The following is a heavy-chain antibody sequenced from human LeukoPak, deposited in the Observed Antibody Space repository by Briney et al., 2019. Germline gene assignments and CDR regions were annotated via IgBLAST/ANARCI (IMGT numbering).Heavy chain of an antibody. CDR2: ISSNGGST. CDR3: ARGPYGSGSYHFDY. V-gene: IGHV3-64*01. Sequence: GGSLRLSCAASGFTFSSYAMHWVRQAPGKGLEYVSAISSNGGSTYYANSVKDRFTISRDNSINTLYLQMGSLRAEDMAVYYCARGPYGSGSYHFDYWGQGTLVTVSS. CDR1: GFTFSSYA. J-gene: IGHJ4*02. D-gene: IGHD3-10*01.